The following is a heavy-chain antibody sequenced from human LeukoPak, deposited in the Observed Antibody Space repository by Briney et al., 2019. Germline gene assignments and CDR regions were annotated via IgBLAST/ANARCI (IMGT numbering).Heavy chain of an antibody. CDR2: IWYDGSNK. J-gene: IGHJ3*02. D-gene: IGHD1-1*01. CDR3: ARALNWNDYAFDI. V-gene: IGHV3-33*01. Sequence: GRSLRLSCAASGFTFSSYGMHWVRQAPGKGLEWVAVIWYDGSNKYYADSVKGRFTISRDNSKNTLYLQMNSLRAEDTAVYYCARALNWNDYAFDIWGQGTMVTVSS. CDR1: GFTFSSYG.